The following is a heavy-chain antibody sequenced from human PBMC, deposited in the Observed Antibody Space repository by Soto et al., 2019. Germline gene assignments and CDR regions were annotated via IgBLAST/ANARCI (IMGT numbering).Heavy chain of an antibody. CDR1: GGTFNTYG. Sequence: QVQLVQSGAEVKKPGSSVKVSCKASGGTFNTYGFSWLRQAPGQGLEWMGVIIPIFGTPKYAQKFQGRVTITADESTSTVYMDLTSLRSEDTAMYYCARDNYEFYWFDPWAQGTLVTVSS. J-gene: IGHJ5*02. D-gene: IGHD3-16*01. CDR2: IIPIFGTP. V-gene: IGHV1-69*01. CDR3: ARDNYEFYWFDP.